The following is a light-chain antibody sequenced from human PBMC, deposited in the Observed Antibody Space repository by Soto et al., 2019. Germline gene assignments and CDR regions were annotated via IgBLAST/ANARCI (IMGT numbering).Light chain of an antibody. Sequence: DIQMTQSPSSLSASVGDRVTITCQTSQSINTYLNWYQQKPGKAPKLLIYGASSLQSGVPLRFSGSGSGTYFTLTISSLEPEDFATYYCQESYSTLWGTCGQGTKVEIK. J-gene: IGKJ1*01. CDR2: GAS. CDR1: QSINTY. CDR3: QESYSTLWGT. V-gene: IGKV1-39*01.